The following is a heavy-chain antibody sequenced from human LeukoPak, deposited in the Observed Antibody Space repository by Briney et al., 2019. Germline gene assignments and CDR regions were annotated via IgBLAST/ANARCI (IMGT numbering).Heavy chain of an antibody. V-gene: IGHV3-7*01. J-gene: IGHJ4*02. D-gene: IGHD3-16*01. CDR3: VGHNY. CDR2: INRDGSAS. CDR1: GFTLSAFW. Sequence: GGSLRLSCAASGFTLSAFWMPWVRQAPGKGLEWVANINRDGSASYYVDSVRGRFTISRDNAKNSLFLQMNSLRAEDTAVYYCVGHNYWGQGTLVTVSS.